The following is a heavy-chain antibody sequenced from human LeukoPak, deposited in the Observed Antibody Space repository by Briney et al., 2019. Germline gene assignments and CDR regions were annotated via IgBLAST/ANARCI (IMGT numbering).Heavy chain of an antibody. J-gene: IGHJ4*02. CDR3: ARGAPHYDILTGYYFDKGGSDY. CDR1: GYTFTGYY. CDR2: INPNSGGT. D-gene: IGHD3-9*01. Sequence: ASVKVSCKASGYTFTGYYMHWVRQAPGQGLEWMGWINPNSGGTNYAQKFQGRVTMTRDTSISTAYMELSRLRSDYTAVYYCARGAPHYDILTGYYFDKGGSDYWGQGTLVTVSS. V-gene: IGHV1-2*02.